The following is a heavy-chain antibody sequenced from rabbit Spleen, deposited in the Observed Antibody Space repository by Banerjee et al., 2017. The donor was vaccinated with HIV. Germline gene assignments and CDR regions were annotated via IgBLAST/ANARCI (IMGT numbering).Heavy chain of an antibody. CDR2: IGTGSGNT. CDR1: GFTISSSYY. V-gene: IGHV1S45*01. CDR3: ARGAYDGPIGYYDGYYFIL. J-gene: IGHJ4*01. Sequence: QEQLVESGGGLVQPEGSLTLTCTASGFTISSSYYMCWVRQAPGKGLEWIGCIGTGSGNTWYASWAKGRFSISKTSSTTVTLQMNSLTAADTATYFCARGAYDGPIGYYDGYYFILWGQGTLVTVS. D-gene: IGHD1-1*01.